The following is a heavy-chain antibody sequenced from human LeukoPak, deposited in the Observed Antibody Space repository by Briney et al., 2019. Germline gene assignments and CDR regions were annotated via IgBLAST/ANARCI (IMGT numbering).Heavy chain of an antibody. CDR3: ARYTTGTSLVSDY. CDR2: ISAYNGNT. J-gene: IGHJ4*02. Sequence: ASVKVSCKASGGAFSSYAISWVRQAPGQGLEWMGWISAYNGNTNYAQKLQGRVTMTTDTSTSTAYMELRSLRSDDTAVYYCARYTTGTSLVSDYWGQGTLVTVSS. V-gene: IGHV1-18*01. D-gene: IGHD1-1*01. CDR1: GGAFSSYA.